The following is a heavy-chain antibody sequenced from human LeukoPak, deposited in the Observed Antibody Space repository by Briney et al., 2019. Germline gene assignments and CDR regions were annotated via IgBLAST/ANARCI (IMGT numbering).Heavy chain of an antibody. J-gene: IGHJ4*02. CDR2: IIPILGIA. D-gene: IGHD5-24*01. CDR3: ASLQDRDGYTFDY. V-gene: IGHV1-69*04. CDR1: GGTFSSYA. Sequence: SVKVSCKASGGTFSSYAISWVRQAPGQGLEWMGRIIPILGIANYAQKFQGRVTMTRDTSISTAYMELSRLRSDDTAVYYCASLQDRDGYTFDYWGQGTLVTVSS.